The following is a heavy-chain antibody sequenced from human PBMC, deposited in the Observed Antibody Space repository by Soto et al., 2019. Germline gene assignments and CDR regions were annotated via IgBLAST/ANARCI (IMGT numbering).Heavy chain of an antibody. J-gene: IGHJ4*02. CDR2: MNPNSGNT. Sequence: ASVKVSCTASGYPFTSYDINWVRQATGQGLEWMGWMNPNSGNTGYAQKFQGRVTMTRNTSISTAYMELSRLRSEDTAVYYCARVLGYGDFDYWGQGTLVTVSA. D-gene: IGHD5-18*01. CDR1: GYPFTSYD. V-gene: IGHV1-8*01. CDR3: ARVLGYGDFDY.